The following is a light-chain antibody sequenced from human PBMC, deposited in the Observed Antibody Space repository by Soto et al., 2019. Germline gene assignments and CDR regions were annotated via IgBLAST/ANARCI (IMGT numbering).Light chain of an antibody. J-gene: IGKJ4*01. CDR1: QSVSSGY. V-gene: IGKV3-20*01. CDR3: QQYVTSPLT. CDR2: GAS. Sequence: IVLTQSPGTLSLSPGERATLSCRASQSVSSGYLAWYQQKPGQAPRLLIYGASSRATGIPDRFSGSGSGTDFTLTISGLETEDFAVYYCQQYVTSPLTFGGGTKVDIK.